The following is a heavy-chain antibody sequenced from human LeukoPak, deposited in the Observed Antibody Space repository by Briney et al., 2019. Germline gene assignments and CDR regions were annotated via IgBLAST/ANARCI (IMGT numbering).Heavy chain of an antibody. D-gene: IGHD1-1*01. Sequence: SETLSLTCAGYGGSFSGYYWSWIRQPPGKGREWIGEINHSGSTNYNPSLKSRVTISVDTSKNQFSLKLSSVTAADTAVYYCARGRTWNYFDYWGQGTLVTVSS. CDR2: INHSGST. CDR3: ARGRTWNYFDY. J-gene: IGHJ4*02. CDR1: GGSFSGYY. V-gene: IGHV4-34*01.